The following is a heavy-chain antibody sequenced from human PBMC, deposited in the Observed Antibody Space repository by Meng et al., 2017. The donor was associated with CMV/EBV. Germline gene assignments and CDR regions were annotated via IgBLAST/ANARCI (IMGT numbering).Heavy chain of an antibody. CDR2: IKQDGSEK. V-gene: IGHV3-7*01. Sequence: GESLKISCAASGFTFSSYWMHWVRQAPGKGLEWVANIKQDGSEKYYVDSVKGRFTISRDNAKNSLYLQMNSLRAEDTAVYYCARDPNLLAYYYDSSGWYWGQGTLVTVSS. CDR3: ARDPNLLAYYYDSSGWY. D-gene: IGHD3-22*01. J-gene: IGHJ4*02. CDR1: GFTFSSYW.